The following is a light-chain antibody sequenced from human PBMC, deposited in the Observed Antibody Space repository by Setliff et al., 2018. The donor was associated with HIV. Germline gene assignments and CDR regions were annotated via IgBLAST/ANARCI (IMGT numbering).Light chain of an antibody. J-gene: IGLJ1*01. CDR3: CSYARGSTYV. V-gene: IGLV2-14*03. CDR1: SSDIGRYNY. Sequence: QSALTQPASVSGSPGQSITISCTGTSSDIGRYNYVSWYQQYQGRGPTLVIFDVSERPSGVSNRFSGSKSGNTASLIISGLQPDDEADYYCCSYARGSTYVFGSGTKVTVL. CDR2: DVS.